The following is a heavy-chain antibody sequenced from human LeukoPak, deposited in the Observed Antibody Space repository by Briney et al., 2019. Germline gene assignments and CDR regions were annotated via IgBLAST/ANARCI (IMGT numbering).Heavy chain of an antibody. D-gene: IGHD3-22*01. Sequence: EASVKVSCKASGYTFTSYDINWVRQATGQGLEWMGWMNPNSGNTGYAQKFQGRVTMTRNTSISTAYMELSSLRSEDTAVYYCARRDYYDSSGYYSHSGWFDPWGQGTLITVSS. CDR3: ARRDYYDSSGYYSHSGWFDP. CDR1: GYTFTSYD. J-gene: IGHJ5*02. V-gene: IGHV1-8*01. CDR2: MNPNSGNT.